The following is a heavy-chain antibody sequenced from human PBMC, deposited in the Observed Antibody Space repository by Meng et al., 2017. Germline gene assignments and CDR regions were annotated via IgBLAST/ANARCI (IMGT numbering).Heavy chain of an antibody. Sequence: VPRVESGGGVHTPWRSLSLSCAGSGFTFSSYAMHWVRQAPGKGLEWVAVISYDGSNKYYADSVKGRFTISRDNSKNTLYLQMNSLRAEDTAVYYCATMIVVNYWGQGTLVTVSS. V-gene: IGHV3-30*16. J-gene: IGHJ4*02. CDR1: GFTFSSYA. CDR2: ISYDGSNK. D-gene: IGHD3-22*01. CDR3: ATMIVVNY.